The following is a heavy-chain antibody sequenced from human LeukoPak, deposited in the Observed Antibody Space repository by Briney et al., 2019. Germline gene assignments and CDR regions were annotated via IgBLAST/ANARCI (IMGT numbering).Heavy chain of an antibody. CDR2: IDQSGGRN. Sequence: GGSLRLSCAASGFTFSRFWMNWVRQAPGRGLEWVANIDQSGGRNNYVDSVKGRFTISRDNAKNSLFLQMNSLRAEDTAVYYCAKRVSQLGKYYFDYWGQGTLVTVSS. V-gene: IGHV3-7*05. J-gene: IGHJ4*02. CDR1: GFTFSRFW. CDR3: AKRVSQLGKYYFDY. D-gene: IGHD1-1*01.